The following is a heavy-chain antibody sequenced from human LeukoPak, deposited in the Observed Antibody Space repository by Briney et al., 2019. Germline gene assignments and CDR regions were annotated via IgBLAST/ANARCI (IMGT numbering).Heavy chain of an antibody. CDR2: TYYKSQWYY. Sequence: SQTLSLTCAISGDSVSRSNIAWNWIRQSPSRGLVWLGRTYYKSQWYYDYAPSVRSRITINPDTSKNQFSLQLNSVSPEDTAVYYCARGRDAVVVPAADFDYWGQGILVTVSS. V-gene: IGHV6-1*01. CDR3: ARGRDAVVVPAADFDY. CDR1: GDSVSRSNIA. J-gene: IGHJ4*02. D-gene: IGHD2-2*01.